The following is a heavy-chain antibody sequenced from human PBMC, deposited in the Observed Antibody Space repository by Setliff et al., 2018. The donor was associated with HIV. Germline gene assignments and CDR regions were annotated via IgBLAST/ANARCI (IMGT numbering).Heavy chain of an antibody. V-gene: IGHV4-61*02. Sequence: TLSLTCAVSGGSISSGSYYWNWIRQPAGKGLEWIGRIYTSGSTNYNPSLKSRVTISEDTSKNQFSLKLSSVIAADTAVYYCARIFGDQGYYYGMDVWGQGTTVTVSS. D-gene: IGHD3-3*01. CDR2: IYTSGST. CDR1: GGSISSGSYY. CDR3: ARIFGDQGYYYGMDV. J-gene: IGHJ6*02.